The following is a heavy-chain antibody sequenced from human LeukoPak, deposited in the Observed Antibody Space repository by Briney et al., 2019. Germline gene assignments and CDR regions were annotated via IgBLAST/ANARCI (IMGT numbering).Heavy chain of an antibody. V-gene: IGHV4-34*01. Sequence: SSETLSLTCVVYGGSLSGYFWSWIRQPPGKGLEWIGEITPSGSTNYNPSLKSRVSISIDTSKKKLSLRLTSVTAADSAVYYCASSFYYDSRDYWGQGTLVTVSS. CDR2: ITPSGST. CDR1: GGSLSGYF. D-gene: IGHD3-22*01. J-gene: IGHJ4*02. CDR3: ASSFYYDSRDY.